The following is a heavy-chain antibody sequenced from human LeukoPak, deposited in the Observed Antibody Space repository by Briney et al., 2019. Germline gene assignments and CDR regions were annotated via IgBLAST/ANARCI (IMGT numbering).Heavy chain of an antibody. D-gene: IGHD6-13*01. Sequence: SETLSLTCSVSGGSISSGPYFWSWIRQSPGQGLEWIGYIWPSGSTNYNPSLSGRVAISLDKSRNHFTLMVTAVTAADTAVYYCARGVAAAVNAFDIWGQGTMVTVSS. J-gene: IGHJ3*02. CDR1: GGSISSGPYF. V-gene: IGHV4-30-2*06. CDR2: IWPSGST. CDR3: ARGVAAAVNAFDI.